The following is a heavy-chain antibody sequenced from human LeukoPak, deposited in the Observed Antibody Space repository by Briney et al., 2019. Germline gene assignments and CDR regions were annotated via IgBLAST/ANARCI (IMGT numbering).Heavy chain of an antibody. D-gene: IGHD1-26*01. Sequence: GGSLKLSCAASVFTVSNNRLSWVHQAPWMGLEWVSTIYSDGNTYYPDSVKGRFTISRDGSKNTLYLQLNSLRTEDTAIYYCVREREGSNSEHWGQGTLVTVSS. CDR2: IYSDGNT. CDR1: VFTVSNNR. V-gene: IGHV3-53*01. J-gene: IGHJ1*01. CDR3: VREREGSNSEH.